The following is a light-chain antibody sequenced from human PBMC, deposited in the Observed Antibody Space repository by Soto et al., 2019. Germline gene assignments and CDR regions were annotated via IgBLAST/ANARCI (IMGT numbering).Light chain of an antibody. Sequence: EIVMTQSPATLSVSPGERDTLSCRASQSISTELAWYQQKPGQPPRLLIYSASTRATGVPARFTGSGSVSEFSLTISGLQSEDFAVYYGQQGHNWPLTFGQGTRLE. CDR3: QQGHNWPLT. J-gene: IGKJ2*01. CDR1: QSISTE. V-gene: IGKV3-15*01. CDR2: SAS.